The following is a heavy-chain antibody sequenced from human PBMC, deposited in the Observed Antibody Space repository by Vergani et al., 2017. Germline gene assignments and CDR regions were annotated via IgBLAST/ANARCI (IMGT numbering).Heavy chain of an antibody. Sequence: QVQLVQSGAEVKKPGSSVKVSCKASGGTFSSYTISWVRQAPGQGLEWMGRIIPILGIANYAQKFQGRVTITADKSTSTAYMELSSLRSEDTALYYCARESMTTVDGYGMDVWGQGTTVTVSS. D-gene: IGHD4-23*01. CDR3: ARESMTTVDGYGMDV. J-gene: IGHJ6*02. V-gene: IGHV1-69*08. CDR1: GGTFSSYT. CDR2: IIPILGIA.